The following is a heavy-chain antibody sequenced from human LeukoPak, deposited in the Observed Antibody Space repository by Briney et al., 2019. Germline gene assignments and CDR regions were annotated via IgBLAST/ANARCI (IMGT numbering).Heavy chain of an antibody. CDR3: ARYYYDSSGYYRFDY. V-gene: IGHV1-46*01. D-gene: IGHD3-22*01. CDR1: GYTFTSYY. CDR2: FNPSGGST. J-gene: IGHJ4*02. Sequence: ASVKVSCKASGYTFTSYYMHWVRQAPGQGLEWMGIFNPSGGSTSYAQKFQGRVTMTRDTSTSTVYMELSSLRSEDTAVYYCARYYYDSSGYYRFDYWGQGTLVTVSS.